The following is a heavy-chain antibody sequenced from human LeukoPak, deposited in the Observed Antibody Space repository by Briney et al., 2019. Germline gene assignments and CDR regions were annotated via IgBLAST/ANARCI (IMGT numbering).Heavy chain of an antibody. CDR3: ARVVPAAIRSMVWYFDL. Sequence: PSETPSLTCTVSGGSISSYYWSWIRQPPGKGLEWIGYIYYSGSTNYNPSLKSRVTISVDTSKNQFSLKLSSVTAADTAVYYCARVVPAAIRSMVWYFDLWGRGTLVTVSS. CDR2: IYYSGST. J-gene: IGHJ2*01. D-gene: IGHD2-2*02. CDR1: GGSISSYY. V-gene: IGHV4-59*01.